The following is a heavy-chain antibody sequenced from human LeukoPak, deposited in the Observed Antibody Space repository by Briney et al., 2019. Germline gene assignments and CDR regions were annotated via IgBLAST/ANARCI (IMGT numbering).Heavy chain of an antibody. J-gene: IGHJ3*01. D-gene: IGHD1-1*01. V-gene: IGHV1-2*02. Sequence: ASVKVSCKASGYTFTGDYMHWVRQAPGQGLEWMGWINPKSDGTKYAQNFQGRVTMTWDTSISTAYMEVSRLTSDDTAMFYCARDPPGTTAFDLWGQGTMVTVSS. CDR1: GYTFTGDY. CDR2: INPKSDGT. CDR3: ARDPPGTTAFDL.